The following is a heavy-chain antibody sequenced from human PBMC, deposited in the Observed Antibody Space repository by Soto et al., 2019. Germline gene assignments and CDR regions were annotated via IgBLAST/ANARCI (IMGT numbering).Heavy chain of an antibody. D-gene: IGHD3-22*01. J-gene: IGHJ6*02. CDR1: GFTFSSYA. V-gene: IGHV3-23*01. CDR3: ATFHYYDSSGYYYNQAYYYYGMDV. CDR2: ISGSGGST. Sequence: GGSLRLSCGASGFTFSSYAMSWVRQAPGKGLEWVSAISGSGGSTYYADSVKGRFTISRDNSKNTLYLQMNSLRAEDTAVYYCATFHYYDSSGYYYNQAYYYYGMDVWGQGTTVTVSS.